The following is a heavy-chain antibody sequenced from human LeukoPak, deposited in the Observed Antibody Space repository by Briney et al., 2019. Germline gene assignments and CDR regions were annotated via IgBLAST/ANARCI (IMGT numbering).Heavy chain of an antibody. CDR3: AKDPSKDYGDYFDY. J-gene: IGHJ4*02. D-gene: IGHD4-17*01. Sequence: GGSLRLSCAASGFTFTSYSMSWVRQAPGKGLEWVSAISGSGGSTYYADSVKGRFTISRDNSKNTLYLQMNSLRAEDTAVYYCAKDPSKDYGDYFDYWGQGTLVTVSS. CDR1: GFTFTSYS. CDR2: ISGSGGST. V-gene: IGHV3-23*01.